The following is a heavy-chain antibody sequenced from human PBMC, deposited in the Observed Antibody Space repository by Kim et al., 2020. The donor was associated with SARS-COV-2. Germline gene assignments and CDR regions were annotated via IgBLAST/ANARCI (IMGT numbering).Heavy chain of an antibody. CDR2: INPNSGGT. V-gene: IGHV1-2*06. J-gene: IGHJ3*02. D-gene: IGHD3-10*01. Sequence: ASVKVSCKASGYTFTDYYVHWVRQAPGQGLEWMGRINPNSGGTNYAQKFEGRVTMTRDTSISTDYMELSRPRSDDTAVYYCAREPLYYYGSGTPRGAFDMWGQGTMVTVSS. CDR3: AREPLYYYGSGTPRGAFDM. CDR1: GYTFTDYY.